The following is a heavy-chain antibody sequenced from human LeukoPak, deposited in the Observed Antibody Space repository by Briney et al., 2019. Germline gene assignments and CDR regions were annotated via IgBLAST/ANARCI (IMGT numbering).Heavy chain of an antibody. CDR2: IYHSGST. V-gene: IGHV4-30-2*01. D-gene: IGHD6-13*01. CDR3: ARHPKGIHSSWYGIDY. CDR1: GGSISSGGYY. Sequence: SETLSLTCTVSGGSISSGGYYWSWIRQPPGKGLEWIGYIYHSGSTYYNPPLKSRVTISVDRSKNQFSLKLNSVTAADTAMYFCARHPKGIHSSWYGIDYWGQGTLVTVSS. J-gene: IGHJ4*02.